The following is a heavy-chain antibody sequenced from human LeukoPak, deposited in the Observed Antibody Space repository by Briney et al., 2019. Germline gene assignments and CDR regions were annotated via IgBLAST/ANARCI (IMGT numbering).Heavy chain of an antibody. CDR2: ISYDGSNK. V-gene: IGHV3-30*01. CDR3: ARDLFVAIIVPAAPPDY. D-gene: IGHD2-2*01. Sequence: GGSLRLSCAASGFTFSSYAMHWVRQAPGKGLEWAAVISYDGSNKYYADSVKGRFTISRDNSKNTLYLQMNSLRAEDTAVYYCARDLFVAIIVPAAPPDYWGQGTLVTVSS. J-gene: IGHJ4*02. CDR1: GFTFSSYA.